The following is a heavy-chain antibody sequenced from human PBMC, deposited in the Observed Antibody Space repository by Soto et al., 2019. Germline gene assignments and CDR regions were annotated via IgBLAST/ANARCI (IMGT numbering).Heavy chain of an antibody. CDR1: GCAFSSCDYY. CDR2: IYYSSSS. CDR3: AREPYCTSATCFIHFDS. J-gene: IGHJ4*01. V-gene: IGHV4-31*11. Sequence: TLSLSCAVSGCAFSSCDYYWGWIRQPTGKGLVWIVYIYYSSSSYYNSSLKSRVTISLDSYKNQFSLKLTSATAAATAVYFCAREPYCTSATCFIHFDSWGQGSMVTVSS. D-gene: IGHD2-2*01.